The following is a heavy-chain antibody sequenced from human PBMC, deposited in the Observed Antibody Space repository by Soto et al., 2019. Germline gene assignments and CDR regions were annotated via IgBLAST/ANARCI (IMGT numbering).Heavy chain of an antibody. CDR2: IRNKANYYTT. J-gene: IGHJ5*02. D-gene: IGHD3-3*01. CDR3: LIVGGTRT. Sequence: EVQVVESGGGLVQPGGSLRLSCAASGFPFSDLYIDWVRQAPGKGLEWVARIRNKANYYTTDYAASVKGRFTISRDDSKNSAYLQMNRLKTEDTAVYYCLIVGGTRTWGQGTLFSVSS. V-gene: IGHV3-72*01. CDR1: GFPFSDLY.